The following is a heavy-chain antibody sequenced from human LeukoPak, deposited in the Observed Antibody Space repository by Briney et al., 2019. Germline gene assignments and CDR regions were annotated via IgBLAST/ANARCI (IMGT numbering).Heavy chain of an antibody. Sequence: GGSLRLSCVASGFSLSNYIMSWVRQAPGKGLEWVSTVSSSGSYTYYADSVKGRFTISRDNSKNTVYLLMNSLRTEDTAVYYCGRSRRINASLYYYMDVWGKGTTVTVSS. D-gene: IGHD2-15*01. CDR3: GRSRRINASLYYYMDV. J-gene: IGHJ6*03. V-gene: IGHV3-23*01. CDR1: GFSLSNYI. CDR2: VSSSGSYT.